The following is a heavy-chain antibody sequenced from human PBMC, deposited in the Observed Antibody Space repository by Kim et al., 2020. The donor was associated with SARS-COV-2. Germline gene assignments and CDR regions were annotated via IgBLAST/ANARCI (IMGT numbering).Heavy chain of an antibody. J-gene: IGHJ4*02. CDR3: ARTAAVGTRAFAY. V-gene: IGHV3-7*01. Sequence: NYVYAVNGRFISSRDNAKNSLYRQMNSLRAEDTSVYHCARTAAVGTRAFAYWGQGTLVTVSS. D-gene: IGHD6-13*01.